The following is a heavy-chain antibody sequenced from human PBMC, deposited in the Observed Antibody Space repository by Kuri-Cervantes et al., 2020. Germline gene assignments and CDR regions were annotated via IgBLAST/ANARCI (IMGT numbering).Heavy chain of an antibody. Sequence: GGSLRLSCVAPEFTFSSFSMNWVRQAPGRGLEWVSGIGTSTTETTYYADSVKGRFTISRDNSQNTLSLQMNNLRGDDTAIYYCVKGVGAHDYWGQGTLVTVSS. J-gene: IGHJ4*02. CDR2: IGTSTTETT. V-gene: IGHV3-23*01. CDR1: EFTFSSFS. CDR3: VKGVGAHDY. D-gene: IGHD1-26*01.